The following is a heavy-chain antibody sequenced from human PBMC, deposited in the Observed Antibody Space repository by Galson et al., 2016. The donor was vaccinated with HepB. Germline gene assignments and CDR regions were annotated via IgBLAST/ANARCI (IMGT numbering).Heavy chain of an antibody. CDR2: ISTRVSGT. Sequence: SLRLSCAASGFTFSSEDMNWVRQAPGKGLEWVSYISTRVSGTYYADSVRGRFTISRDNAKNSLSLQMNSLRAEDTAVYYCVSGHYANWGQGTLVTVSS. V-gene: IGHV3-48*03. CDR3: VSGHYAN. D-gene: IGHD2-2*01. CDR1: GFTFSSED. J-gene: IGHJ1*01.